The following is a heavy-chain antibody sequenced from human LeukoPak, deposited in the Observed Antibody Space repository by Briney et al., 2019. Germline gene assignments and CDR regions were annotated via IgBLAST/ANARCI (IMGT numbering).Heavy chain of an antibody. J-gene: IGHJ4*02. CDR3: ARATAMVTYFDD. CDR1: GGSISSDAYS. D-gene: IGHD5-18*01. CDR2: IFHSGST. Sequence: SETLSLTCAVSGGSISSDAYSWNWIRQPPGKGLEWIRYIFHSGSTYYNPSLKSRVTMSVDRSKNQFSLRLSSVTAADAAVYYCARATAMVTYFDDWGQGTLVTVSS. V-gene: IGHV4-30-2*01.